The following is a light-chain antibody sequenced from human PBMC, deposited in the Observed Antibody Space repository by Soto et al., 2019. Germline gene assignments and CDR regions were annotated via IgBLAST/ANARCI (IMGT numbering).Light chain of an antibody. V-gene: IGKV1-33*01. CDR2: DAS. Sequence: DIQMTQSPSSLSASVGDRVTITCQASQDISNYLNWYQQKPGKAPKLLIYDASNLETGVPSRFSRSGSGTDFTFTISSLQPEDIATYYCQQYDNLLPFTFGPGTKVDIK. CDR1: QDISNY. CDR3: QQYDNLLPFT. J-gene: IGKJ3*01.